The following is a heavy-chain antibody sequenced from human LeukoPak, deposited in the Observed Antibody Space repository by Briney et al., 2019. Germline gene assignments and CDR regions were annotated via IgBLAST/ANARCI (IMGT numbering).Heavy chain of an antibody. Sequence: SETLSLTCTVSGGSISSYYWSWIRQPPGKGLEWIGYIYYSGSTNYNPSLKSRVTISVDTSKNQFSLKLSSVTAADTAVYYCARGLGGGGWYFDLWGRGTLVTVSS. V-gene: IGHV4-59*08. D-gene: IGHD3-10*01. CDR2: IYYSGST. CDR1: GGSISSYY. J-gene: IGHJ2*01. CDR3: ARGLGGGGWYFDL.